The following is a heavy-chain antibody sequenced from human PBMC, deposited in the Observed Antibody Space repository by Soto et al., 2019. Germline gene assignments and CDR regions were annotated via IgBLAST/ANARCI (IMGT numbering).Heavy chain of an antibody. V-gene: IGHV1-8*01. CDR2: MNPYNGNT. CDR3: ARRKERSGPHYFDY. CDR1: GYTFTTYD. Sequence: ASVKFSCTASGYTFTTYDIHWVRHVTGQGLEWMGWMNPYNGNTGSTQKFQGRVTMTRNTSISTVYMELTSMRSEDTAVYYCARRKERSGPHYFDYWGQGSLVTVS. D-gene: IGHD6-25*01. J-gene: IGHJ4*02.